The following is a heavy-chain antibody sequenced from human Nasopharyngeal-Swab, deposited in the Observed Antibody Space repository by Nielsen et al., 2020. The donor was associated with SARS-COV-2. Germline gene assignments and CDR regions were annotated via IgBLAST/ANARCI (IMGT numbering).Heavy chain of an antibody. CDR2: IGDKAHNYAT. J-gene: IGHJ4*02. Sequence: GEALKISWAASGFVFSGAAMHGVREACGKGRGWGVRIGDKAHNYATTYGAAVKGGFTISRDDSKNTAFLQMDSLKTEDTALYYCTTDYYFDYWGQGTLVTVPS. CDR3: TTDYYFDY. V-gene: IGHV3-73*01. CDR1: GFVFSGAA.